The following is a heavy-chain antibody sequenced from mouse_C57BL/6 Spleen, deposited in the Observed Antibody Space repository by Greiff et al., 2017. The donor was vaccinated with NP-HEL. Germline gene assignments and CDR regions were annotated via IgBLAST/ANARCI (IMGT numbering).Heavy chain of an antibody. CDR2: ILPGSGST. D-gene: IGHD2-3*01. CDR1: GYTFTGYW. V-gene: IGHV1-9*01. Sequence: QVQLQQSGAELMKPGASVKLSCKATGYTFTGYWIEWVKQRPGHGLEWIGEILPGSGSTNYNEKFKGKATFTADTSSNTAYMQLSSLTTEDSAIYYCARDGYDGYYVGWYFDVWGTGTTVTVSS. CDR3: ARDGYDGYYVGWYFDV. J-gene: IGHJ1*03.